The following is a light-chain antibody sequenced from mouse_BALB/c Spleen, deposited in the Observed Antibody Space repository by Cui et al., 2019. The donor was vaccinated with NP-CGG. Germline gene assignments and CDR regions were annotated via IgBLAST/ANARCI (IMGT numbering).Light chain of an antibody. CDR2: GTN. CDR3: ALWYSNHWV. J-gene: IGLJ1*01. CDR1: TGTVTTSNY. Sequence: QAVVTQESVLTTSPGETVTLTCRSSTGTVTTSNYANWVQEKPDHLFTGLIGGTNNRAPGVPAKFSGSLIGDKAALTITWTQTEDEAIYFCALWYSNHWVFGGGTKLTVL. V-gene: IGLV1*01.